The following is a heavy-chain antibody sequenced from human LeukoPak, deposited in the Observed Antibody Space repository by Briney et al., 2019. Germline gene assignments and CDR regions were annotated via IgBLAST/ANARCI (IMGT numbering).Heavy chain of an antibody. J-gene: IGHJ4*02. D-gene: IGHD5-18*01. CDR3: AKDSIQGDTALDY. V-gene: IGHV3-30*02. CDR1: GFTFSNYG. CDR2: TRFDGGIK. Sequence: GGSLRLSCAASGFTFSNYGMHWVRQAPGKGLEWVAFTRFDGGIKYYADSVKGRFTISRDNSKNTLYLQMSSLRAEDTAVFYCAKDSIQGDTALDYWGQGTPVTVSS.